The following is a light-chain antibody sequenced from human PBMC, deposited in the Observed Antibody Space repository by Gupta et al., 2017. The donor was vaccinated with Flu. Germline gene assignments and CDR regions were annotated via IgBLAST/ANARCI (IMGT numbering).Light chain of an antibody. CDR1: QRISSY. V-gene: IGKV1-39*01. Sequence: IHMTQSPSSLSASVGDRVTITCRASQRISSYLNWYQQKRGKAPKLLIYAASRLQSGVPSRFSGSGSGTDFTLTISRLQPEDFATYYCQQRDSTPNTLGQGTKLEIK. CDR3: QQRDSTPNT. CDR2: AAS. J-gene: IGKJ2*01.